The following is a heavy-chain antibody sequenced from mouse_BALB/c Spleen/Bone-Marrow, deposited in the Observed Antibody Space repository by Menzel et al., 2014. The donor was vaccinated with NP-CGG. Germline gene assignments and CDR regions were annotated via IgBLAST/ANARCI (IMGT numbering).Heavy chain of an antibody. J-gene: IGHJ2*01. D-gene: IGHD2-3*01. Sequence: EVKLMESGPELVKPGTSVKMSCKASGYIFTSYVMDWVKQKPGRGLEWIGYINPYNDVTNYNEKFKGKATLTSDKSSSTAYMEVSSLTSEDSAVYYCAREGWLLRFDYWGQGTTLTVSS. CDR3: AREGWLLRFDY. CDR1: GYIFTSYV. CDR2: INPYNDVT. V-gene: IGHV1-14*01.